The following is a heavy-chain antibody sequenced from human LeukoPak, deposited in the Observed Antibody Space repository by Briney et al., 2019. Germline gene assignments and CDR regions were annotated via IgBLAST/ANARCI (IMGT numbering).Heavy chain of an antibody. J-gene: IGHJ6*03. D-gene: IGHD2-21*02. CDR1: GFTFSSYW. Sequence: GGSLRLSCAASGFTFSSYWMSWVRQAPGKGLEWVSSISSGSTYIYYADSVKGRFTISRDNAKNSLYLQMNSLRAEDTAVYFCAKGSKALLFTRDHYMHVWGKGTTVTISS. V-gene: IGHV3-21*01. CDR2: ISSGSTYI. CDR3: AKGSKALLFTRDHYMHV.